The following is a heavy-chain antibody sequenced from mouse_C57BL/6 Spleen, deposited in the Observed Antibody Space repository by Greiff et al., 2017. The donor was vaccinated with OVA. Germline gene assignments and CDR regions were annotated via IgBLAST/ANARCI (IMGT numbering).Heavy chain of an antibody. Sequence: QVQLQQSGAELVKPGASVKLSCKASGYTFTSYWMQWVKQRPGQGLEWIGEIDPSDSYTNYNQKFKGKATLTVDTSSSTAYMQLSSLTSEDSAVYYCAKDSSGSDYWGQGTTLTVSS. CDR2: IDPSDSYT. D-gene: IGHD3-2*02. CDR3: AKDSSGSDY. CDR1: GYTFTSYW. V-gene: IGHV1-50*01. J-gene: IGHJ2*01.